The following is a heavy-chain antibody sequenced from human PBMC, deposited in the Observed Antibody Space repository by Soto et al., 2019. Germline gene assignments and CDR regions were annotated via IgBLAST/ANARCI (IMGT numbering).Heavy chain of an antibody. Sequence: PSETLSLTCTVSGGSISSGDYYWSWIRQPPGKGLEWIGYIYYSGSTNYNPSLKSRVTISVDTSKNQFSLKLSSVTAADTAVYYCARGRGIVATINRSLLFDYWGQGTLVTVSS. V-gene: IGHV4-61*08. J-gene: IGHJ4*02. CDR2: IYYSGST. D-gene: IGHD5-12*01. CDR3: ARGRGIVATINRSLLFDY. CDR1: GGSISSGDYY.